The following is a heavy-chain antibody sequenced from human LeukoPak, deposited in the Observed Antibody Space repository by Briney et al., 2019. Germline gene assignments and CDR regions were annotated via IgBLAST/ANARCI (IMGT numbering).Heavy chain of an antibody. J-gene: IGHJ5*02. CDR3: ARGLFGWELIYNWFDP. CDR2: INSDGINT. Sequence: GGSLRLSCAASGFTFSNYWMHWVRQAPGKGLVWVSRINSDGINTSYADSVKGRFTISRDNSKNTLYLQMGSLRAEDMAVYYCARGLFGWELIYNWFDPWGQGTLVTVSS. V-gene: IGHV3-74*01. D-gene: IGHD1-26*01. CDR1: GFTFSNYW.